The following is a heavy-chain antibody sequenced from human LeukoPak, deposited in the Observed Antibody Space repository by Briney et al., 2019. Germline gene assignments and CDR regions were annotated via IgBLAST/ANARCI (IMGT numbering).Heavy chain of an antibody. CDR3: ANEAHRHLDLHN. Sequence: WGSLRLSCAASGFTLRHFAMNWVRQAPWKGLEWVSSIASDGDTFYAGSVKGRFTISRDISTNTLQLQMNSLRADDTAVYFCANEAHRHLDLHNWGQGTLVTVSA. J-gene: IGHJ4*02. CDR2: IASDGDT. V-gene: IGHV3-23*01. CDR1: GFTLRHFA.